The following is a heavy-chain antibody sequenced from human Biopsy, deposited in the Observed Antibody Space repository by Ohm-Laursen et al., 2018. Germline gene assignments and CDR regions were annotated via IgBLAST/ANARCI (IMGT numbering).Heavy chain of an antibody. CDR3: ARLYRLDDYWNNDPPDAFDV. J-gene: IGHJ3*01. D-gene: IGHD3-3*01. V-gene: IGHV4-61*01. CDR2: IYNDVST. Sequence: SDTLSLTCTVSGASVSSGSYDWSWIRQPPGKGLEWIGNIYNDVSTKYNPSLRSRVIISADKSANQFSLKLSSVTAADTAVFFCARLYRLDDYWNNDPPDAFDVWGQGTMVTVSS. CDR1: GASVSSGSYD.